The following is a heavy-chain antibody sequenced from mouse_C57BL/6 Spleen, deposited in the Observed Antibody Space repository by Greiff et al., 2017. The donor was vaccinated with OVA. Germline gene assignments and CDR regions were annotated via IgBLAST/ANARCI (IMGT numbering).Heavy chain of an antibody. Sequence: QVHVKQSGAELVKPGASVKISCKASGYAFSSYWMNWVKQRPGKGLEWIGQIYPGDGDTNYNGKFKGKATLTADKSSSTAYMQLSSLTSEDSAVYFCARREYDGYFMDYWGQGTSVTVSS. D-gene: IGHD2-3*01. CDR3: ARREYDGYFMDY. CDR2: IYPGDGDT. V-gene: IGHV1-80*01. CDR1: GYAFSSYW. J-gene: IGHJ4*01.